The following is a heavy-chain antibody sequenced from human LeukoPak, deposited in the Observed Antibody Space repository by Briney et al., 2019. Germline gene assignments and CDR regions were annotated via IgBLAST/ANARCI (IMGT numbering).Heavy chain of an antibody. V-gene: IGHV1-18*01. CDR2: ISAYNGNT. D-gene: IGHD3-22*01. CDR3: ARDSGSNDSSDLRDAFDI. J-gene: IGHJ3*02. Sequence: ASVKVSCTASGYTFTSYGISWVRQAPGQGLEWMGWISAYNGNTNYAHKLQGRVTMTTATSTSTAYMELRSLRSDDTAVYYCARDSGSNDSSDLRDAFDIWGQGTMVTVSS. CDR1: GYTFTSYG.